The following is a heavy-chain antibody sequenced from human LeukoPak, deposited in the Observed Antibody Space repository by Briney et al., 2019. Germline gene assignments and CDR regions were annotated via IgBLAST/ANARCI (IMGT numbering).Heavy chain of an antibody. CDR3: ARSGGLQKFGY. D-gene: IGHD4-11*01. J-gene: IGHJ4*02. CDR1: EFTFSNYA. CDR2: ISYDGNTI. V-gene: IGHV3-30-3*01. Sequence: QPGGSLRLSCAASEFTFSNYAVHWVRQAPGKGLQWVAVISYDGNTIHYADSVKGRFTISRDTSKNTLYLQMNSLRTEDTAVYYWARSGGLQKFGYWGQGTLVTGSS.